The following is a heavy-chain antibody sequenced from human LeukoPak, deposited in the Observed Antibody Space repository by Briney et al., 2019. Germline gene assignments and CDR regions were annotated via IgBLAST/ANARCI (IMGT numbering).Heavy chain of an antibody. D-gene: IGHD5-12*01. CDR3: VRLVGGDIDY. V-gene: IGHV4-31*03. Sequence: SQTLSLTCTVSGGSISSGGYYWSWIRQHPGKGLEWIGYIYYSGSTYYNPSLKSRVTISVDTSKNQFSLQLNSVTPEDTAVYFCVRLVGGDIDYWGQGTLVTVSS. CDR2: IYYSGST. J-gene: IGHJ4*02. CDR1: GGSISSGGYY.